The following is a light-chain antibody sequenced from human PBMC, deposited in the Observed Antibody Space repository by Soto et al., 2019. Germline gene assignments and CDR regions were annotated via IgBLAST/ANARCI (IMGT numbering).Light chain of an antibody. V-gene: IGKV1D-16*01. Sequence: DIQMTQSPSSVSASVGDRVTITCRASQGINRWLAWYQQKLGKAPKLLIFDASSLQSGVPSRFSGSGSGTEFTLTISSLQPDDFATYYCQQYNSYSWTFGQGTKVDIK. CDR2: DAS. CDR1: QGINRW. CDR3: QQYNSYSWT. J-gene: IGKJ1*01.